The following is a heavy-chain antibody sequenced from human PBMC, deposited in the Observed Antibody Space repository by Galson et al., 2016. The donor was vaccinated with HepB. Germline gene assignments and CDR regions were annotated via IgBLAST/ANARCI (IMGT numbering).Heavy chain of an antibody. CDR3: SRGLDAYKAGNY. Sequence: SETLSLTCGVYGGSFTGYYCNWFRQPPGMGLEWIGEINPSGSTSYNPSLGSRVTISLDTSKNQFSLKVDSVTAADTAVHFCSRGLDAYKAGNYWGQGTLVTVAA. CDR1: GGSFTGYY. CDR2: INPSGST. D-gene: IGHD5-24*01. J-gene: IGHJ4*02. V-gene: IGHV4-34*01.